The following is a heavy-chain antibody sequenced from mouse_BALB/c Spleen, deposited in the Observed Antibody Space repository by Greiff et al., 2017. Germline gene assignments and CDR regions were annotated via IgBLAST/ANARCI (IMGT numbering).Heavy chain of an antibody. V-gene: IGHV5-6-5*01. J-gene: IGHJ3*01. Sequence: EVKLVESGGGLVKPGGSLKLSCAASGFTFSSYAMSWVRQTPEKRLEWVASISSGGSTYYPDSVKGRFTISRDNARNILYLQMSSLRSEDTAMYYCARGPYDYDPSSWFAYWGQGTLVTVSA. CDR3: ARGPYDYDPSSWFAY. CDR2: ISSGGST. D-gene: IGHD2-4*01. CDR1: GFTFSSYA.